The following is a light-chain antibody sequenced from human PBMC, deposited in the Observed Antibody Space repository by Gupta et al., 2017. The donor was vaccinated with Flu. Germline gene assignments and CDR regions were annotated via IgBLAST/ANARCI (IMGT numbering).Light chain of an antibody. CDR1: SSNIGSNY. CDR3: AAWDDRLRVRL. Sequence: QSVVTQPLSASGTPGQGVTIACFGGSSNIGSNYGYWYHQLPGTAPKPLIDRIDQRPSGVTDRCVGSKSCTSDYLAISGMRSEDEAKDYGAAWDDRLRVRLCGGGTKLTVL. V-gene: IGLV1-47*01. CDR2: RID. J-gene: IGLJ3*02.